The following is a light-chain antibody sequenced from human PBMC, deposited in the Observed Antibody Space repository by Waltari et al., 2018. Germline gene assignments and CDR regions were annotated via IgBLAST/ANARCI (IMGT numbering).Light chain of an antibody. CDR2: EVS. J-gene: IGLJ1*01. V-gene: IGLV2-14*01. CDR3: SSYTSASTLV. CDR1: SSDVGAYNY. Sequence: QSALTQPASVSGSPGQSITISCTGTSSDVGAYNYISWYQQHPGKAPQLMIYEVSNRPSGVSNRVSGSKSGNTASLTISGLQAEDEADYYCSSYTSASTLVFATGTKVTVL.